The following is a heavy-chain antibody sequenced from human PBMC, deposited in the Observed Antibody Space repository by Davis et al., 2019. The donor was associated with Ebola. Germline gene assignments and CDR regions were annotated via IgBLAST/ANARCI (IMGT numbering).Heavy chain of an antibody. V-gene: IGHV4-39*07. CDR3: ARIVATMEYFDY. CDR2: IYYSGST. D-gene: IGHD5-12*01. CDR1: GGSISSSSYY. J-gene: IGHJ4*02. Sequence: PGGSLRLSCTVSGGSISSSSYYWGWIRQPPGKGLEWIGSIYYSGSTYYNPSLKSRVTISVDTSKNQFSLKLSSVTAADTAVYYCARIVATMEYFDYWGQGTLVTVSS.